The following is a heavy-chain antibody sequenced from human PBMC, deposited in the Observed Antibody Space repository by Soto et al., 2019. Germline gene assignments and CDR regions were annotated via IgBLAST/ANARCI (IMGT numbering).Heavy chain of an antibody. D-gene: IGHD1-26*01. V-gene: IGHV6-1*01. J-gene: IGHJ3*02. Sequence: PSQTLSLTCAISGDSVPSNSAAWNWIRQSPSRGLEWLGRTYYRSKWYNDYAVSVKSRITINPDTSKNQFSLQLNSVTPEDTAVYYCARTETSIVGATNAFDIWGQGTMVTVSS. CDR2: TYYRSKWYN. CDR1: GDSVPSNSAA. CDR3: ARTETSIVGATNAFDI.